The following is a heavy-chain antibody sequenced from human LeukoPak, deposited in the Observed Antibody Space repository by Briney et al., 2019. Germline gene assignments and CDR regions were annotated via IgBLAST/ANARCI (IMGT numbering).Heavy chain of an antibody. CDR1: GYSFVNFW. V-gene: IGHV5-51*01. CDR3: ARFRGSGSYYQRPFDY. D-gene: IGHD3-10*01. J-gene: IGHJ4*02. Sequence: GESLKISCKGSGYSFVNFWIGWVRPTPGKGLEWMGIIYPGDFDTRYSPSFQGQVTISADKSTSTASLQWSSLKASDTAMYYCARFRGSGSYYQRPFDYWGQGTLVTVSS. CDR2: IYPGDFDT.